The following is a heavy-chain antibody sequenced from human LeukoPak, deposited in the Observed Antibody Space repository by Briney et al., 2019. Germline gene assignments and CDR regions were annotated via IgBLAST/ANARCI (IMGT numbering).Heavy chain of an antibody. CDR2: IREERGXX. CDR3: ASLDTAKQPLANH. CDR1: GLTVSNHW. J-gene: IGHJ5*02. D-gene: IGHD5-18*01. V-gene: IGHV3-7*03. Sequence: GGSLRLSCVASGLTVSNHWMSWVRQAPGKGLEWXXXIREERGXXYXXXXXXXRFTISKNSAKNSLYLQMNTLRVEDTAMYYCASLDTAKQPLANHWGQGTLVTVSS.